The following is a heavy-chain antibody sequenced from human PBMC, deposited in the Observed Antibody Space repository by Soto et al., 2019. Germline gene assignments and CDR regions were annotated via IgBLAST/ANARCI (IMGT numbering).Heavy chain of an antibody. Sequence: QVQRVESGGGVVQPGRSLRLSCAASGFTFSSYEMHWVRQAPGKGLEWVAVISYDGSNKDYADSVKGRFTISRDNSKNTLYLQMNSLRAEDTAVYYCAREGAGDTAMVGGWFDPWGQGTLVTVSS. CDR3: AREGAGDTAMVGGWFDP. CDR2: ISYDGSNK. CDR1: GFTFSSYE. J-gene: IGHJ5*02. V-gene: IGHV3-30-3*01. D-gene: IGHD5-18*01.